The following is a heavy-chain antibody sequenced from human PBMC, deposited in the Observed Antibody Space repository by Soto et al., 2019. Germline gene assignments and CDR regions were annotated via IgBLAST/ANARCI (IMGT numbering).Heavy chain of an antibody. J-gene: IGHJ4*02. Sequence: QVQLVQSGAEVKKPGASVKVSCKASGYTFTSYGISWVRQAPGQGLEWMGWISAYNGNTNYAQKLQGRVTMTTDTSTSTADMELRSLRSDDTAVYYCARTVLGYSYGYGHCDYWGQGTLVTVSS. CDR1: GYTFTSYG. V-gene: IGHV1-18*01. CDR3: ARTVLGYSYGYGHCDY. D-gene: IGHD5-18*01. CDR2: ISAYNGNT.